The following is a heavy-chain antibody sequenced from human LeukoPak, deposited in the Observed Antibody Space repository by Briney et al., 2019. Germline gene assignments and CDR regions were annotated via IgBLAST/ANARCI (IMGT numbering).Heavy chain of an antibody. J-gene: IGHJ4*02. CDR2: MNPNSGNT. CDR1: GYTFTSYD. CDR3: ARGLYDILTGYADY. D-gene: IGHD3-9*01. V-gene: IGHV1-8*01. Sequence: ASVKVSCKASGYTFTSYDINWVRQATGQGLEWMGWMNPNSGNTGYAQKFQGRVTMTRNTSISTAYMELSSLRPEDMAVYYCARGLYDILTGYADYWGQGTLVTVSS.